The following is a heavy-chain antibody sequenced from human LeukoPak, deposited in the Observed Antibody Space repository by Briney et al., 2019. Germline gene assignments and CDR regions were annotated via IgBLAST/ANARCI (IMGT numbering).Heavy chain of an antibody. CDR3: AHSPWNYAFDY. CDR2: IYCDDDK. J-gene: IGHJ4*02. CDR1: DFSLRTRGVG. V-gene: IGHV2-5*02. D-gene: IGHD1-7*01. Sequence: SGPTLVKPTQTLTLTCTFSDFSLRTRGVGVGWIRQPPGKALEWLALIYCDDDKKYSPSLKTTLTITKDTSKNQVVLTMITMDPVDTATYYCAHSPWNYAFDYWGQGTLVTVSS.